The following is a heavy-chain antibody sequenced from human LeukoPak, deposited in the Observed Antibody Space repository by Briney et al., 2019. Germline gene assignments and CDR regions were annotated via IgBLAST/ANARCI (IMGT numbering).Heavy chain of an antibody. CDR2: ISSSSSTI. J-gene: IGHJ3*02. D-gene: IGHD3-10*01. Sequence: PGGSLRLSCAASGFTFSSYSMNWVRQVPGKGLEWVSYISSSSSTIYYADSVKGRFTISRDNAKNSLYLQMNSLRDEDTAVYYCARGGLLWFGERSNDAFDIWGQGTMVTVSS. V-gene: IGHV3-48*02. CDR1: GFTFSSYS. CDR3: ARGGLLWFGERSNDAFDI.